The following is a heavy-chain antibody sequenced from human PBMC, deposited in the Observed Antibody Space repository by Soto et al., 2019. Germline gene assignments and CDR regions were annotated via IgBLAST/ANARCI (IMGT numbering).Heavy chain of an antibody. D-gene: IGHD1-1*01. J-gene: IGHJ6*02. V-gene: IGHV3-53*01. CDR3: ARAGGDNDHNYYYVMDV. CDR1: GFTVNTNY. CDR2: FYGGGST. Sequence: GGSLRLSFAASGFTVNTNYMSWVRQAPGKGLEWVSVFYGGGSTYYADSVKGRFTISRDDSKNTLYLQMNSLRVEDTAVYYCARAGGDNDHNYYYVMDVWGQGTTVTVSS.